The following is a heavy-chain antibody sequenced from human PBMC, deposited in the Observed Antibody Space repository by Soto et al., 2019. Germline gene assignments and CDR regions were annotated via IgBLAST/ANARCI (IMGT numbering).Heavy chain of an antibody. CDR1: GGSISSSSYY. CDR3: ARDNPSSSSRGFDS. J-gene: IGHJ4*02. Sequence: SETLSLTCTVSGGSISSSSYYWGWIRQPPGKGLEWIGSIYYSGSTYYNPSLKSRVTISVDTSKKDFSLKLYSVTAADTAVYYCARDNPSSSSRGFDSWGQGALVTVSS. D-gene: IGHD6-6*01. CDR2: IYYSGST. V-gene: IGHV4-39*07.